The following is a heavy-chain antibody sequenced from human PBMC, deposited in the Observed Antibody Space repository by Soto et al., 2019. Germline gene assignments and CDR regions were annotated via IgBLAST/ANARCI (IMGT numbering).Heavy chain of an antibody. J-gene: IGHJ5*02. CDR2: TYFRSKWYN. CDR1: GDGVSSNTAA. V-gene: IGHV6-1*01. Sequence: SQTLSLTCAISGDGVSSNTAAWNWIRQSPSRGLEWLGRTYFRSKWYNDYAISVKSRITINPDTSKNQFSLLLNSVTPEDTAVYYCARVSFDHFVHWFDPWGQGTLVTVSS. CDR3: ARVSFDHFVHWFDP. D-gene: IGHD3-9*01.